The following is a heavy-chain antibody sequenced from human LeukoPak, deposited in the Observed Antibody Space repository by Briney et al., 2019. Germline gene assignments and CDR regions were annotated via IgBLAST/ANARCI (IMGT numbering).Heavy chain of an antibody. CDR2: FDPEDGET. V-gene: IGHV1-24*01. D-gene: IGHD3-3*01. CDR1: GYTLTELS. J-gene: IGHJ3*02. Sequence: ASVKVSCKVSGYTLTELSMHWVRQAPGKGLEWMGGFDPEDGETIYAQKFQGRVTMTEDTSTDTAYMELSSLRSEDTAVYYCASTDTYYDFWSGYSAFDIRGQGTMVTVSS. CDR3: ASTDTYYDFWSGYSAFDI.